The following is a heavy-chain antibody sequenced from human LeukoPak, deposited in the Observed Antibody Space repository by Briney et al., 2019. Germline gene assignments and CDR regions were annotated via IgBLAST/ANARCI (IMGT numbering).Heavy chain of an antibody. Sequence: GGSLRLSCAASGFSFSNSGMSWVRQAAGKGLEWVSDISGSGTSTYYADSVKGRFTISRDNSNNTLHLHMTSLRVEDTALYYCAKGGWLLPNDYWGQGTLVTVSS. D-gene: IGHD5-24*01. V-gene: IGHV3-23*01. CDR1: GFSFSNSG. J-gene: IGHJ4*02. CDR2: ISGSGTST. CDR3: AKGGWLLPNDY.